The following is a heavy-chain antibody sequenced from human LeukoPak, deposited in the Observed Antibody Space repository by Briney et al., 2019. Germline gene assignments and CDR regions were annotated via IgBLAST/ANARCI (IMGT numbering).Heavy chain of an antibody. CDR1: GFTFSNYA. D-gene: IGHD6-19*01. J-gene: IGHJ4*02. V-gene: IGHV3-23*01. Sequence: PGGSLRLSCAASGFTFSNYAMSWVRQAPGKGLEWVLGISNSGRNTYSAESVKGRFTISRDNSKNTLYVQMNSLRPEDTAVYYCAKEAGSGWSSFDYWGQGTLVTVSS. CDR3: AKEAGSGWSSFDY. CDR2: ISNSGRNT.